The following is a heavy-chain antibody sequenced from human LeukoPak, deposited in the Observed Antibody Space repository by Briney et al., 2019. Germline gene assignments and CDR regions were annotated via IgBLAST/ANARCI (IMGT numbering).Heavy chain of an antibody. CDR3: ARDQGLTAPPPYGLDV. J-gene: IGHJ6*02. V-gene: IGHV1-69*04. CDR1: GYKFLSYG. CDR2: IIPVLNIT. Sequence: SVKVSCKASGYKFLSYGINWARQAPGQGLEWMGRIIPVLNITNYAQKFQGRVTITADTSTSTAYMELSSLRSEETAVYYCARDQGLTAPPPYGLDVWGQGTTVTVSS. D-gene: IGHD5-18*01.